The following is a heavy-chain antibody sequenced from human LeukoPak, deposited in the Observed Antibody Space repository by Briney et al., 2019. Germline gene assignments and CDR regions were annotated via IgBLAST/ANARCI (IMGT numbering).Heavy chain of an antibody. CDR3: AIPNCSSTSCYPQLDY. CDR1: GNSFTSYW. D-gene: IGHD2-2*01. CDR2: IYPGDSDT. V-gene: IGHV5-51*01. Sequence: GESLKISCKGSGNSFTSYWIGWVRQMPGKGLEWMGIIYPGDSDTRYSPSFQGQVTISADKSISTAYLQWSSLKASDTAMYYCAIPNCSSTSCYPQLDYCGQGTLVTVST. J-gene: IGHJ4*02.